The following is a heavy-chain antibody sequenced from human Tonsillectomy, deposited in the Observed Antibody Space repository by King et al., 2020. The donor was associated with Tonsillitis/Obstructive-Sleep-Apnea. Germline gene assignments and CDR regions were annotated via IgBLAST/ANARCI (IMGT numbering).Heavy chain of an antibody. V-gene: IGHV4-31*03. CDR2: IYYSGST. J-gene: IGHJ5*02. CDR1: GGSISSGGYY. D-gene: IGHD3-3*01. CDR3: ARGGAYYDFWSGYYWDLDWFDP. Sequence: QLQESGPGLVKPSQTLSLTCTVSGGSISSGGYYWSWIRQHPGKGLEWIGYIYYSGSTYYNPSLKSRVTISVDPSKNPFSLKLSSVTAADTAVYYCARGGAYYDFWSGYYWDLDWFDPWGQGTLVTVSS.